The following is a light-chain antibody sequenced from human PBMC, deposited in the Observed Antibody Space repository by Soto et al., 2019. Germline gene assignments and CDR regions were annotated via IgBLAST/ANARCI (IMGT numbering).Light chain of an antibody. CDR2: VAS. Sequence: DIQMTQSPSSLSASVGDRVTITCRASQSISSYLNWYQQKPGKAPNLLIYVASSLQSGVPSRFSGSGSGIDFTLTISSLQPEDFATYYCQQSYSTPLTFGGGTKVEIK. J-gene: IGKJ4*01. V-gene: IGKV1-39*01. CDR1: QSISSY. CDR3: QQSYSTPLT.